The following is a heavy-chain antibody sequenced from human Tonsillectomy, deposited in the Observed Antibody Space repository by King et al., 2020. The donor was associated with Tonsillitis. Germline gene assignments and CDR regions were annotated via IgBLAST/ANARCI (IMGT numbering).Heavy chain of an antibody. CDR2: ISPSSNSI. J-gene: IGHJ4*02. CDR3: AASPYTGSYHPLDF. CDR1: GFTFSSYS. V-gene: IGHV3-48*01. Sequence: VQLVESGGGLVQPGGSLRLSCAASGFTFSSYSMNWVRQAPGKGLEWVSYISPSSNSISYADSLKGRFTISRDYAKNSLFLQMNSLIPEDTAVYYCAASPYTGSYHPLDFWGQGTLVTVSS. D-gene: IGHD1-26*01.